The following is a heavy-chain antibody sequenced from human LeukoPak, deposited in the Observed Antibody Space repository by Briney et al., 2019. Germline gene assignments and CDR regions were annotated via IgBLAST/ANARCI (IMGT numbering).Heavy chain of an antibody. CDR3: ARDKDYASDM. J-gene: IGHJ3*02. V-gene: IGHV3-48*01. CDR1: GFTFSSYA. D-gene: IGHD4-11*01. CDR2: INFKSEDI. Sequence: PGGSLRLSCAASGFTFSSYAMSWVRQAPGKGLEWISFINFKSEDIRYADSVEGRFIISRDNARKSLYLHMNSLRAEDTAVYHCARDKDYASDMWGQGTMVTVAS.